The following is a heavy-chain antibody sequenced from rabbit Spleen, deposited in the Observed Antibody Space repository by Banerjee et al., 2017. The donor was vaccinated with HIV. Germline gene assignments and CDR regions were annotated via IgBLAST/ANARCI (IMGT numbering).Heavy chain of an antibody. D-gene: IGHD2-1*01. CDR2: INAVTGKA. J-gene: IGHJ4*01. CDR3: ARGDNYFRFNL. CDR1: GFPFSNKA. V-gene: IGHV1S47*01. Sequence: QEQLVESGGGLVQPEGSLKLSCTASGFPFSNKAVMCWVRQAPGKGLEWIACINAVTGKAVYASWAKGRFSVTRSTSLNTVTLQVNSLTVADTATYLCARGDNYFRFNLWGPGTLVTVS.